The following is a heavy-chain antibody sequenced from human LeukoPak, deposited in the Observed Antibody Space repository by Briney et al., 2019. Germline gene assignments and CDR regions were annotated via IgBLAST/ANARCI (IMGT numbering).Heavy chain of an antibody. CDR1: GYTFTGYY. J-gene: IGHJ4*02. D-gene: IGHD3-9*01. CDR3: ARDPLTGYYDY. CDR2: INPNSGGT. Sequence: EASVKVSCKASGYTFTGYYMHWVRQAPGRGLEWMGWINPNSGGTNYAQKFQGRVTMTRDTSISTAYMELSRLRSDDTAVYYCARDPLTGYYDYWGQGTLVTVSS. V-gene: IGHV1-2*02.